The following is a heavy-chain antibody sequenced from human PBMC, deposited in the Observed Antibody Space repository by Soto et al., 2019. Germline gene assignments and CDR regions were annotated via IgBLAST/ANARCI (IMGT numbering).Heavy chain of an antibody. D-gene: IGHD4-17*01. Sequence: PPETLSLTCTVSGGSISSGGYYWSWFRQDPGKGLERIGYIYYSGSTYYNPSLKSRVTISVDTSKNQFSLKLSSVTAADTAVYYCARGPYGDSVRAFDIWGQGTMVTFAS. J-gene: IGHJ3*02. V-gene: IGHV4-31*03. CDR3: ARGPYGDSVRAFDI. CDR2: IYYSGST. CDR1: GGSISSGGYY.